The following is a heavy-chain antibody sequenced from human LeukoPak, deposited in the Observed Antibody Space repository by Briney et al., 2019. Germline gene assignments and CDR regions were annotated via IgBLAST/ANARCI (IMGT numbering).Heavy chain of an antibody. CDR3: AKAGILATINADCFDP. D-gene: IGHD5-12*01. Sequence: GASVKVSCKASGYTFTSYDINWVRQATGQGLEWMGWMNPNSGNTGYAQKFQGRVTMTRDTSISTAYMELSSLRSEDTAVYYCAKAGILATINADCFDPWGQGTLVTVSS. CDR2: MNPNSGNT. CDR1: GYTFTSYD. J-gene: IGHJ5*02. V-gene: IGHV1-8*01.